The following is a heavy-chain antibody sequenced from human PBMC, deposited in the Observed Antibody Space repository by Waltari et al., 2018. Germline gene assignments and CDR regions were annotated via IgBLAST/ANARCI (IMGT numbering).Heavy chain of an antibody. V-gene: IGHV4-59*08. D-gene: IGHD3-3*01. J-gene: IGHJ4*02. CDR1: GGSISNYY. CDR3: ARQGHYDFWTGYYLFDY. Sequence: QLQLQESGSGLVKPSQTLSLTCAVSGGSISNYYWSWIRQSPGKGLEWIGSIYYSGSTNYNPSLKSRVTLSVDTSKNHFSLKLSSVTAADTALYYCARQGHYDFWTGYYLFDYWGQGTLVTVSS. CDR2: IYYSGST.